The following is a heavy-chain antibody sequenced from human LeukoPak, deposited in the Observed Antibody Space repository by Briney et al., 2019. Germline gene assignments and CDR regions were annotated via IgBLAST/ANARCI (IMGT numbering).Heavy chain of an antibody. D-gene: IGHD2-8*01. CDR1: GGSISNYY. V-gene: IGHV4-59*01. Sequence: PSETLSLTCTVSGGSISNYYWSWIRQPPGKGLEWIGYIYYSWSTNYNPSLKSRVTISVDTSKNQFSLKLSSVTAADTAVYYCASSHPLSPTNEYYTPFDYWGQGTLVTVSS. CDR2: IYYSWST. CDR3: ASSHPLSPTNEYYTPFDY. J-gene: IGHJ4*02.